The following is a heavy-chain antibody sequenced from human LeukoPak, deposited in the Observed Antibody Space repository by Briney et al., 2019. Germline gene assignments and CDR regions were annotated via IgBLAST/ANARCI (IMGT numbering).Heavy chain of an antibody. CDR2: ISGSGGST. J-gene: IGHJ4*02. CDR3: ARRMGAITFGGEDY. CDR1: GFTFSSYA. D-gene: IGHD3-16*01. Sequence: PGGSLRLSCAASGFTFSSYAMSWVRQAPGKGLEWVSAISGSGGSTHYADSVKGRFTISRDNSKNTLYLQMNSLRAEDTAVYYCARRMGAITFGGEDYWGQGTLVTVSS. V-gene: IGHV3-23*01.